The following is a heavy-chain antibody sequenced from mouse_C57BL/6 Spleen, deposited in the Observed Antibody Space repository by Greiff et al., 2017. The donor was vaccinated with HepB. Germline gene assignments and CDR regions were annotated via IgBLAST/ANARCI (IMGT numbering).Heavy chain of an antibody. CDR1: GYTFTSYW. CDR3: ARSAVYGSSYFDY. V-gene: IGHV1-50*01. CDR2: IDPSDSYT. Sequence: VQLQQPGAELVKPGASVKLSCKASGYTFTSYWMQWVKQRPGQGLEWIGEIDPSDSYTNYNQKFKGKATLTVDTSSSTAYMQLSSLTSEDSAVYYCARSAVYGSSYFDYWGQGTTLTVSS. J-gene: IGHJ2*01. D-gene: IGHD1-1*01.